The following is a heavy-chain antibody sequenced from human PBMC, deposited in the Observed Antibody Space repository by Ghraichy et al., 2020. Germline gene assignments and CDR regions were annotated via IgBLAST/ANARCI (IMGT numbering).Heavy chain of an antibody. J-gene: IGHJ4*02. CDR3: ARYRGYYYDSSGYTKGPLDY. CDR2: INHSGST. D-gene: IGHD3-22*01. Sequence: SETLSLTCAVYGGSFSGYYWSWIRQPPGKGLEWIGEINHSGSTNYNPSLKSRVTISVDTSKNQFSLKLSSVTAADTAVYYCARYRGYYYDSSGYTKGPLDYWGQGTLVTVSS. V-gene: IGHV4-34*01. CDR1: GGSFSGYY.